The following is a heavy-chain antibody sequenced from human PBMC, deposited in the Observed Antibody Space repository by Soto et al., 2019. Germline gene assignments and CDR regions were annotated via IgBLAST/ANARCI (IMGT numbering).Heavy chain of an antibody. CDR3: ARARYGDY. Sequence: QVHLVQSGAEVKKPGASVKVSCKASGYTFTSYGITWVRQAPGQGLEWMGWISAHNGNTDYEQKLKGRVIVTRDTSTSTAYMELRSLRSYDTAVYYCARARYGDYWVQGALVTVSS. CDR1: GYTFTSYG. J-gene: IGHJ4*02. D-gene: IGHD1-1*01. CDR2: ISAHNGNT. V-gene: IGHV1-18*01.